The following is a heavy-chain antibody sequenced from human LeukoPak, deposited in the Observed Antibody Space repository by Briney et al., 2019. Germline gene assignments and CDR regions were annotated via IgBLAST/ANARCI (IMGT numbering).Heavy chain of an antibody. J-gene: IGHJ6*03. CDR1: GGSISSYY. CDR2: IYYSGST. CDR3: ASHSSSSEYYYYYMDV. D-gene: IGHD6-6*01. Sequence: PSETLSLTCTVSGGSISSYYWSWIRQPPGKGLEWIGYIYYSGSTNYNPSLKSRVTISVDTSKNQFSLKLSSVTAADTAVYYCASHSSSSEYYYYYMDVWGKGTTVTVSS. V-gene: IGHV4-59*01.